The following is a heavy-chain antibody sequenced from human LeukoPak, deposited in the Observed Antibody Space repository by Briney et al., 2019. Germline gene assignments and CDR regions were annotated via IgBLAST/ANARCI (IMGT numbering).Heavy chain of an antibody. V-gene: IGHV4-59*01. D-gene: IGHD6-13*01. J-gene: IGHJ2*01. CDR2: IYYSGST. CDR3: ARAYGSSGLGYFDL. CDR1: GGSISSYY. Sequence: SETLSLTCTVSGGSISSYYWSWIRQPPGKGLEWIGYIYYSGSTNYSPSLKSRLTISVDTSKNQFSLKLSSVTAADTAVYYCARAYGSSGLGYFDLWGRGTLVTVSS.